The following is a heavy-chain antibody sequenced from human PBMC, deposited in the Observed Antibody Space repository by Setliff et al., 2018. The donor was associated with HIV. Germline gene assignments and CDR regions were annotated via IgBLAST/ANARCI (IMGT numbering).Heavy chain of an antibody. J-gene: IGHJ4*02. CDR3: ARDYFPHSRRDFGSGDYFHF. Sequence: ASVKVSCKASGYTFIDYFIHWVRQAPGQGLEWMAYINPNSGDSKTAQKFQGRVTVTRDTSIATAYMELSSLTSGDTAVYHCARDYFPHSRRDFGSGDYFHFWGQGSRVTVSS. CDR2: INPNSGDS. V-gene: IGHV1-2*02. CDR1: GYTFIDYF. D-gene: IGHD3-10*01.